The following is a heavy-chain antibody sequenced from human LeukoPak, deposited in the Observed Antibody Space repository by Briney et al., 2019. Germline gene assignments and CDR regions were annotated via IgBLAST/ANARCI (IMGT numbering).Heavy chain of an antibody. CDR3: EKGQPWFGEFSYFDY. D-gene: IGHD3-10*01. J-gene: IGHJ4*02. V-gene: IGHV3-23*01. CDR1: GFTFCSYD. CDR2: ISGGGGST. Sequence: GGSLRLSCEASGFTFCSYDMNWVRQAPGKGLEWVSVISGGGGSTDYADSVKGRFSISRDTSKNTLYLTINRLRAEDTAVYVCEKGQPWFGEFSYFDYWGQGTLVTVSS.